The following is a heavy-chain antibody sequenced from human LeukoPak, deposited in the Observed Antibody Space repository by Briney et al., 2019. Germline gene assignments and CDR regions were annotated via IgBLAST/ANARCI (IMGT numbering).Heavy chain of an antibody. CDR3: ARRGYFTGGNYDFWSGYSHLNSRSPYYYYYMDV. D-gene: IGHD3-3*01. J-gene: IGHJ6*03. CDR1: GGSISSYY. V-gene: IGHV4-59*12. CDR2: IYYSGST. Sequence: SETLSLTCTVSGGSISSYYWSWIRQPPGKGLEWIGYIYYSGSTNYNPSLKSRVTISVDTSKNQFSLKLSSVTAADTAVYYCARRGYFTGGNYDFWSGYSHLNSRSPYYYYYMDVWGKGTTVTVSS.